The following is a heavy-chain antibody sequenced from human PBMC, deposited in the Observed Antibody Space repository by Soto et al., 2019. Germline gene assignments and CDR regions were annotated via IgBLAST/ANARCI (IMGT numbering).Heavy chain of an antibody. CDR1: GFTFSDYY. CDR3: VRSPLTGEAFDY. CDR2: ISGSSSYT. V-gene: IGHV3-11*05. D-gene: IGHD7-27*01. Sequence: QVQLVESGGGLVKPGGSLRLSCAASGFTFSDYYMSWIRQAPGKGLEWLSYISGSSSYTYYADSVKGRFSISRDNAKNSLYLRMNNLGADDTAVYYCVRSPLTGEAFDYWGQGTLVTVSS. J-gene: IGHJ4*02.